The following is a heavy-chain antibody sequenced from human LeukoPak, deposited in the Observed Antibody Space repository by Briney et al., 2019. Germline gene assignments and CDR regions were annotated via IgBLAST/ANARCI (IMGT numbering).Heavy chain of an antibody. CDR3: ARATFYYGSSGYYY. J-gene: IGHJ4*02. V-gene: IGHV3-21*01. CDR2: ISGSSNYI. CDR1: GFTFSSYS. D-gene: IGHD3-22*01. Sequence: GGSLRLSCAASGFTFSSYSMNWVRQAPGKGLEWVSSISGSSNYIYYADSVKGRFTTSRDNAKNSLYLQMNSLRAEDTAVYYCARATFYYGSSGYYYWGQGTLVTVSS.